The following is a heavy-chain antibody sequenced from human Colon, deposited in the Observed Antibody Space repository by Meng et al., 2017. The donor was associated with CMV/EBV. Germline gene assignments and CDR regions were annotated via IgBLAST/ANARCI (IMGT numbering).Heavy chain of an antibody. CDR2: ISDTGSI. V-gene: IGHV4-59*01. Sequence: QVQLQESGPGLVKPSETLSLTCSISGDSISSYFWSWIRQPPGKGLEWIGHISDTGSIKYNPPLKSRVTISVDTSRNHFSLKMNSVTAADTAVYYCARGGRYDSGGFFPNFDSWGQGTLVTVSS. J-gene: IGHJ4*01. CDR3: ARGGRYDSGGFFPNFDS. CDR1: GDSISSYF. D-gene: IGHD3-22*01.